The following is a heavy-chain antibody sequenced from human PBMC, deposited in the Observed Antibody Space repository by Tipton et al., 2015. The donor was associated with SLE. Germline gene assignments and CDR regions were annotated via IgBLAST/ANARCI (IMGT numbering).Heavy chain of an antibody. J-gene: IGHJ4*02. CDR3: ARVRDSSSSFDY. V-gene: IGHV3-33*01. Sequence: SLRLSCAASGFTFSSYGMHWVRQAPGKGLEWVAVIWYDGSNKYYADSVKGRFTISRDNSKNTLYLQMNSQRAEDTAVYYCARVRDSSSSFDYWGQGTLVTVSS. CDR2: IWYDGSNK. CDR1: GFTFSSYG. D-gene: IGHD6-6*01.